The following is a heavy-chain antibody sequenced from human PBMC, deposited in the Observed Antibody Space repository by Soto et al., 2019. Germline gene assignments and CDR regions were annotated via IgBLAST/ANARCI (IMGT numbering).Heavy chain of an antibody. Sequence: GASVKVSCKASGGTFSSYAISWVRQAPGQGLEWMGGIITIFGTANYAQKFQGRVTITADESTSTAYMELSSLRSEDTAVYYCARDPMNENWFDPWGQGTLVTVSS. CDR1: GGTFSSYA. V-gene: IGHV1-69*13. D-gene: IGHD3-22*01. CDR2: IITIFGTA. CDR3: ARDPMNENWFDP. J-gene: IGHJ5*02.